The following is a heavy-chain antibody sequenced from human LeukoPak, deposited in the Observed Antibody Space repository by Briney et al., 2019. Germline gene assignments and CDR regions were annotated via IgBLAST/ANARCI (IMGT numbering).Heavy chain of an antibody. D-gene: IGHD6-19*01. V-gene: IGHV4-34*01. J-gene: IGHJ4*02. CDR1: GGSFSGYY. Sequence: SETLSLTCAVYGGSFSGYYWSWIRQPPGKGLEWIGEINHSGSTNYNPSLKSRVTISVDTSKNQFPLKLSPVTAADMAVYYCARDRSSGWDYWGQGTLVTVSS. CDR2: INHSGST. CDR3: ARDRSSGWDY.